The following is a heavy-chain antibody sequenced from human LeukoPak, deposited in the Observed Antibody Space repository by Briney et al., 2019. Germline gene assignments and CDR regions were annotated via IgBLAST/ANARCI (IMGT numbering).Heavy chain of an antibody. V-gene: IGHV4-39*07. Sequence: SETLSLTCTVSGGSISRSPYYWGWIRQSPGKGLEWIGRIYNSGSVDYNPSLRSRVTMSVDTSKNQFSLKLSSVTAADTAVYYCAIGWGFIAVTQGAFDIWGQGTMVTVSS. CDR3: AIGWGFIAVTQGAFDI. CDR1: GGSISRSPYY. CDR2: IYNSGSV. D-gene: IGHD6-19*01. J-gene: IGHJ3*02.